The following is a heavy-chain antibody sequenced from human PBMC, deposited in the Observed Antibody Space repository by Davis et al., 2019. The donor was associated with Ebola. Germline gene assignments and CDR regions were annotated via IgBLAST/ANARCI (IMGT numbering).Heavy chain of an antibody. V-gene: IGHV1-3*01. CDR1: GYTFTSYA. CDR3: ARRYYDFWSGYLFDY. Sequence: ASVKVSCKASGYTFTSYAMHRVRQAPGQRLEWMGWINAGNGNTKYSQKFQGRVTITRDASASTAYMELSSLRSEDTAVYYCARRYYDFWSGYLFDYWGQGTLVTVSS. D-gene: IGHD3-3*01. CDR2: INAGNGNT. J-gene: IGHJ4*02.